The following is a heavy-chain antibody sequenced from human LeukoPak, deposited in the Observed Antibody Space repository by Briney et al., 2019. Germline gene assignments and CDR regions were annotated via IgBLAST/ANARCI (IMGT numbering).Heavy chain of an antibody. J-gene: IGHJ1*01. CDR1: GLSFDSSG. CDR3: AKTIPVAGTGY. Sequence: PGGSLRLSCAASGLSFDSSGMHWVRQAPGKGLEWVAVISYDGKNKYYADSVRGRFTVSRDNSMNTLYLQMNSLRTEDTAVYYCAKTIPVAGTGYWGQGTLVTVSS. V-gene: IGHV3-30*18. CDR2: ISYDGKNK. D-gene: IGHD6-19*01.